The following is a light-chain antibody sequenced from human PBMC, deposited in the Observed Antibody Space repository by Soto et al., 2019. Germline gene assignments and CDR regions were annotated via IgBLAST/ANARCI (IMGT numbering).Light chain of an antibody. V-gene: IGKV3-15*01. J-gene: IGKJ1*01. Sequence: EIVMTQSPATLSVSPGERATLSCRASQSVSSNLAWYQQKPGQAPRLLIYGASTRDTGIPSRFSGSGSGTVFTLTISSLQSEDFAVYYCQQYNNWPPGTFGQGTKVEIK. CDR3: QQYNNWPPGT. CDR2: GAS. CDR1: QSVSSN.